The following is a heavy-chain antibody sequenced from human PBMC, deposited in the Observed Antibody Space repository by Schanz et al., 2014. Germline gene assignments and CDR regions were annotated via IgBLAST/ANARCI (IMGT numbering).Heavy chain of an antibody. D-gene: IGHD2-2*02. CDR2: ISSTSRAT. CDR3: AGGEYQLLYGN. V-gene: IGHV3-48*01. Sequence: VQLVECGGGLVQPGGSLRLSCAASGFTFRSYSMNWVRQAPGKGLEWISYISSTSRATYYADSVKGRFTISRDNAKNSLFLQMNSLRAEDTAVYYCAGGEYQLLYGNWGQGTLVTVSS. CDR1: GFTFRSYS. J-gene: IGHJ4*02.